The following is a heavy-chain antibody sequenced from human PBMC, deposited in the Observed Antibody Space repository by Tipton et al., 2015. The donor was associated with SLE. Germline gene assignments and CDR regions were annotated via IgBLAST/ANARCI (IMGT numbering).Heavy chain of an antibody. D-gene: IGHD2-21*01. V-gene: IGHV3-33*08. J-gene: IGHJ4*02. CDR3: AIGLFYLDY. CDR1: GFTFSDYY. Sequence: SLRLSCAASGFTFSDYYMSWIRQAPGKGLEWVAVIWYDGSNKYYADSVKGRFTISRDNSKNTLYLQMNSLRAEDTAVYYCAIGLFYLDYWAQGTLVIVSS. CDR2: IWYDGSNK.